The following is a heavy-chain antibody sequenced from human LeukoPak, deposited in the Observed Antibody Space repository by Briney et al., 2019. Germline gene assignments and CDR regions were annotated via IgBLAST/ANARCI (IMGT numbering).Heavy chain of an antibody. D-gene: IGHD3-9*01. CDR2: IYYSGST. CDR3: ARDRYYDILTGPGDYYYYGMDV. J-gene: IGHJ6*02. Sequence: PSETLSLTCTVSGGSISSYYWSWIRQPPGKGLEWIGYIYYSGSTNYNPSLKSRVTISVDTSKNQFSLKLSSVTAADTAVYYCARDRYYDILTGPGDYYYYGMDVWGQGTTVTVSS. V-gene: IGHV4-59*12. CDR1: GGSISSYY.